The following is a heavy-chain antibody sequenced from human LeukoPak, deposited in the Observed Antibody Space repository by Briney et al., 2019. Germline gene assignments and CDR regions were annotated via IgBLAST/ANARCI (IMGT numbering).Heavy chain of an antibody. CDR1: GYSFNSHA. Sequence: ASVTVSCKASGYSFNSHAMHWVRQAPGPTREWMGWINPGNGKTKYSQKFQGRVTITRDTSASTVYMELSSLRPEDTAVYYCARVREEFQLLSCFESWGQGTLVTVSS. D-gene: IGHD2-2*01. CDR3: ARVREEFQLLSCFES. V-gene: IGHV1-3*01. CDR2: INPGNGKT. J-gene: IGHJ4*02.